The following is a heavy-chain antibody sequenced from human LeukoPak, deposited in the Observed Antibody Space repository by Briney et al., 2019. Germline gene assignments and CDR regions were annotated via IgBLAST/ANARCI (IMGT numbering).Heavy chain of an antibody. Sequence: PSETLSLTCTVSGGSISGYYWSWIRQPAGNGLEWIGRIYTSGSTNYNPSLKSRVTMSVDTSKNQFSLKLSSVSAADTAVYYCARLLERGHSYGLFDPWGQGTLVTVSS. J-gene: IGHJ5*02. CDR3: ARLLERGHSYGLFDP. CDR1: GGSISGYY. V-gene: IGHV4-4*07. CDR2: IYTSGST. D-gene: IGHD5-18*01.